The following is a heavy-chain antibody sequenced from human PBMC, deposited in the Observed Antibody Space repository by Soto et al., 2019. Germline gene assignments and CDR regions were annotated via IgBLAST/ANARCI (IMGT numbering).Heavy chain of an antibody. CDR3: ARRIAVAGTRVFEKDYYGMDV. CDR2: IYPGDSDT. Sequence: GESLKISCKGSGYSFTSYWIGWVRQMPGKGLEWMGIIYPGDSDTRYSPSFQGQVTISADKSISTAYLQWSSLKASDTAMYYCARRIAVAGTRVFEKDYYGMDVWGQGTTVTVSS. J-gene: IGHJ6*02. V-gene: IGHV5-51*01. D-gene: IGHD6-19*01. CDR1: GYSFTSYW.